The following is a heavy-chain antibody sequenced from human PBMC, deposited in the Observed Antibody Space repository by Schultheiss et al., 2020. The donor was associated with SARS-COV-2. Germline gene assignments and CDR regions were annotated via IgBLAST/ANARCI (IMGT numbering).Heavy chain of an antibody. Sequence: SETLSLTCSVSGGSISCYYWSWIRQPPGKGLEWIGEINHSGSTNYNPSLKSRVTMSVDTSKNQFSLKLSSVTAADTAVYYCARGKLTSSGWYLGEDYWGQGTLVTVSS. CDR1: GGSISCYY. CDR3: ARGKLTSSGWYLGEDY. CDR2: INHSGST. J-gene: IGHJ4*02. V-gene: IGHV4-59*08. D-gene: IGHD6-19*01.